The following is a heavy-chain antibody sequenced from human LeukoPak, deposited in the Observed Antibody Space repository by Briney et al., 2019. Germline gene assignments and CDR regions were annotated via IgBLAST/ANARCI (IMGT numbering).Heavy chain of an antibody. CDR3: ARDYVRGGIDY. CDR1: GFTFSSYW. D-gene: IGHD3-10*01. J-gene: IGHJ4*02. Sequence: GGSLRLSCAASGFTFSSYWMSWVRRAPGKGLEWVANIKQDGSEKYYVDSVKGRSTISRDNAKNSLYLQMNSLRAEGTAVYYCARDYVRGGIDYWGQGTLVTVSS. CDR2: IKQDGSEK. V-gene: IGHV3-7*01.